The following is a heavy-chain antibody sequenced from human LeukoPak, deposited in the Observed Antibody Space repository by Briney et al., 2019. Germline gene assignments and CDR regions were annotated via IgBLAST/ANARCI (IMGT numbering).Heavy chain of an antibody. V-gene: IGHV1-69*13. J-gene: IGHJ4*02. CDR3: ARVTDVHSGYDTYYFDY. CDR2: IIPIFGTA. Sequence: SVKVSCKASGGTFSSYAISWVRQAPGQGLEWMGGIIPIFGTANYAQKFQGRVTITADESTSTAYMELSSLRSEDTAVYYCARVTDVHSGYDTYYFDYWGQGTLVTVSS. D-gene: IGHD5-12*01. CDR1: GGTFSSYA.